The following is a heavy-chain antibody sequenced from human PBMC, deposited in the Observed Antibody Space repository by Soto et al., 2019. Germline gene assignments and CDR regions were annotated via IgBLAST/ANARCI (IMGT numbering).Heavy chain of an antibody. J-gene: IGHJ5*02. CDR2: IYHSGSP. Sequence: QVLLQESGPGLVKPSETLSLTCSVSGASITSYYWSWIRQPPGKGLEWIGYIYHSGSPSYNPSLKRRVTISVDTSKNQLSLRLVSVTAADTALYFCAREDFGSCSSTTCLNWFDPWGQGTLVTVSS. V-gene: IGHV4-59*01. D-gene: IGHD2-2*01. CDR1: GASITSYY. CDR3: AREDFGSCSSTTCLNWFDP.